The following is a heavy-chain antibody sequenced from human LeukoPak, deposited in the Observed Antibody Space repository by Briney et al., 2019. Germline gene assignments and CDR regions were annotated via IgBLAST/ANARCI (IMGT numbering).Heavy chain of an antibody. J-gene: IGHJ3*02. CDR2: INPNSGDT. V-gene: IGHV1-2*02. Sequence: ASVTVSCKASGYTFTGYYIHWVRQAPGQGLEWVAWINPNSGDTHYAQNFQGRVTMTRDTSISTASMDLSRLRSDDTAVYYCARAPKYDAYDIWGRGTMVSVSS. CDR3: ARAPKYDAYDI. CDR1: GYTFTGYY.